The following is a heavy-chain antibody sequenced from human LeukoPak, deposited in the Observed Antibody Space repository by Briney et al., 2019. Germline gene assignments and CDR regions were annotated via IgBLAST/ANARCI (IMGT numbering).Heavy chain of an antibody. D-gene: IGHD2-15*01. V-gene: IGHV3-30*02. CDR3: AKQMVERPHYYYMDV. Sequence: GGSLRLSCAASGFIFSSFGMHWLRQAPGKGLEWVAFIQDDESNKFYADSVKGRFTISRDNSKNTLFLQMNSLRPEDTALYYCAKQMVERPHYYYMDVWGKGTTVTVSS. CDR1: GFIFSSFG. CDR2: IQDDESNK. J-gene: IGHJ6*03.